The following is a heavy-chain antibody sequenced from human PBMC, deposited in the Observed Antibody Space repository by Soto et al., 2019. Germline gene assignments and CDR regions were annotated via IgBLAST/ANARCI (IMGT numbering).Heavy chain of an antibody. CDR3: AATIGPGGVVRDLSLGL. CDR1: GFTFSSYA. CDR2: ISDRGQSF. V-gene: IGHV3-23*01. J-gene: IGHJ6*04. D-gene: IGHD3-9*01. Sequence: GGSLRLSCSSSGFTFSSYAMSVVRQAPGKGLDWVSSISDRGQSFFFAASVKGRFTISGENSNNTLYLQMNXLRADDRAGYYWAATIGPGGVVRDLSLGLWAKGKIVAVAS.